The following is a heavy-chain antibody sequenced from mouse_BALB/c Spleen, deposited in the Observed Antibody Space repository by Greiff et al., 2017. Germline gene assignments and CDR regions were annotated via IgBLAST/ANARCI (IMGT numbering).Heavy chain of an antibody. J-gene: IGHJ3*01. Sequence: QVQLQQSAAELARPGASVKMSCKASGYTFTSYTMHWVKQRPGQGLEWIGYINPSSGYTEYNQKFKDKTTLTADKSSSTAYMQLSSLTSEDSAVYYCARSGLYYDYGGFAYWGQGTLVTASA. D-gene: IGHD2-4*01. CDR2: INPSSGYT. V-gene: IGHV1-4*02. CDR3: ARSGLYYDYGGFAY. CDR1: GYTFTSYT.